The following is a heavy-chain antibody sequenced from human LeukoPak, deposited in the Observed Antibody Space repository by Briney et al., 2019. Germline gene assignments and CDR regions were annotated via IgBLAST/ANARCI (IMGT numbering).Heavy chain of an antibody. CDR3: ARHKVFLARPDYFDY. CDR2: IYYSGST. J-gene: IGHJ4*02. Sequence: SETLSLTCTVSGGSISSSSYYWGWIRQPPGKGLEWIGSIYYSGSTYYNPSLKSRVTISVDTSKNQFSLKLSSVTAADTAAYYCARHKVFLARPDYFDYWGQGTLVTVSS. D-gene: IGHD6-6*01. CDR1: GGSISSSSYY. V-gene: IGHV4-39*01.